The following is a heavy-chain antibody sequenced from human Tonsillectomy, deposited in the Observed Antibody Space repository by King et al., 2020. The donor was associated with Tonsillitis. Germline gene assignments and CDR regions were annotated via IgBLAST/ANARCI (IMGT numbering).Heavy chain of an antibody. D-gene: IGHD3-10*01. Sequence: QRVQSGAEVKKPGSSVKVFCKASGGTFSSYAISWVRQAPGQGLEWMGGVIPIFGTANYAQKCPGRVTITADDSTSTADVELSSLRSEDTAVYYCARGPPQNLWFGELANWGQGTLVTVSS. V-gene: IGHV1-69*01. CDR1: GGTFSSYA. J-gene: IGHJ4*02. CDR3: ARGPPQNLWFGELAN. CDR2: VIPIFGTA.